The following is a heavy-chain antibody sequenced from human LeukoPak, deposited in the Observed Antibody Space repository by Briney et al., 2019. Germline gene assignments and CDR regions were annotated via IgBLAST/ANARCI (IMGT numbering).Heavy chain of an antibody. J-gene: IGHJ5*02. CDR1: GLTFSSYA. Sequence: GGSLRLSCAASGLTFSSYAMSWVRQAPGKGLEWVSGISGSGGSTYYADSVKGRFTISRDNSKNTLYLQMNSLRAEDTAVYYCAKLPIVVVVAATWWFDPWGQGTLVTVPS. D-gene: IGHD2-15*01. V-gene: IGHV3-23*01. CDR3: AKLPIVVVVAATWWFDP. CDR2: ISGSGGST.